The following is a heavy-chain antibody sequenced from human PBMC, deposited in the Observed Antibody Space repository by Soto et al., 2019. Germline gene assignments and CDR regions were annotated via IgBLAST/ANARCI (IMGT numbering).Heavy chain of an antibody. V-gene: IGHV3-30*03. D-gene: IGHD3-16*01. CDR1: GFTFSTYG. CDR2: ISYDGSYK. J-gene: IGHJ4*02. Sequence: QVQLVESGGGVVQPGRSLRLFCAASGFTFSTYGMHWVRQAPGKGLEWVAVISYDGSYKYYADSVKGRFTISRDKSNNTLYLQMDSLRPEDTAVYYCAIFGAYFDFWGRGTLVTVSA. CDR3: AIFGAYFDF.